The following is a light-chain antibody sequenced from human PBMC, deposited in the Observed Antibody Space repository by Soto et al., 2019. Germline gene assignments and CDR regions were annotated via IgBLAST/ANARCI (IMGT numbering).Light chain of an antibody. CDR2: GAF. V-gene: IGKV3-15*01. CDR3: QQYNNRPHT. CDR1: QSVSSN. J-gene: IGKJ4*01. Sequence: ETVMTQSPATLSVSPGERATLSCRASQSVSSNLGWYQQKPGQAPRLIMYGAFTMATGIPARFSGSGSGTEITLTSRSLQSEDVAVYYYQQYNNRPHTFGGGTKVEIK.